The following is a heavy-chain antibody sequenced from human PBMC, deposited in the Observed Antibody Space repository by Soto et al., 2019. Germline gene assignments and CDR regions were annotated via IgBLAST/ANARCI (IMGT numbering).Heavy chain of an antibody. CDR1: GYTFTGYC. Sequence: ASVKVSCKASGYTFTGYCMHWVRQAPGQGLEWMGWINPNSGGTNYAQKFQGWVTMTRDTSISTAYMELSRLRSDDTAVYYCARGGPGTYYDFWSGLYDYWGQGTLVTVSS. CDR3: ARGGPGTYYDFWSGLYDY. V-gene: IGHV1-2*04. CDR2: INPNSGGT. J-gene: IGHJ4*02. D-gene: IGHD3-3*01.